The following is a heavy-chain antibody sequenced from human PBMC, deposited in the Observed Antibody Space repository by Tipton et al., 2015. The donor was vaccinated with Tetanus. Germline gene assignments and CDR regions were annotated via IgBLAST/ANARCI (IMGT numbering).Heavy chain of an antibody. CDR2: IYYSGDT. V-gene: IGHV4-31*03. J-gene: IGHJ5*02. D-gene: IGHD6-6*01. CDR1: GAPFRGSGYS. CDR3: ARDQGGGRVVRLNWFDP. Sequence: TLSLTCNVSGAPFRGSGYSWNWTRQFQGGGLEWIGNIYYSGDTFYNPSLKGRVAMSVDTSRNQFSLNLSSVTAADTAIYSGARDQGGGRVVRLNWFDPWGQGTLVTVSS.